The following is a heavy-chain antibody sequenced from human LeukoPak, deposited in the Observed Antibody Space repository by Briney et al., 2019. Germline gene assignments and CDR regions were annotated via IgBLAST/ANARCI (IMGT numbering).Heavy chain of an antibody. J-gene: IGHJ6*03. CDR1: GGSISSYY. CDR3: ARGDLKYSSSSDYYYYMDV. CDR2: IYTSGST. Sequence: SETLSLTCTASGGSISSYYWSWIRQPAGKGLEWIGRIYTSGSTNYNPSLKSRVTMSVDTSKNQFSLKLSSVTAADTAVYYCARGDLKYSSSSDYYYYMDVWGKGTTVTVSS. V-gene: IGHV4-4*07. D-gene: IGHD6-6*01.